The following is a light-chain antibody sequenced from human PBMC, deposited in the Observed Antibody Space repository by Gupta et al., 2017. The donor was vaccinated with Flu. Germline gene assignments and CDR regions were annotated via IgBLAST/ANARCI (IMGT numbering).Light chain of an antibody. Sequence: DVVLTQSPLSLPVTLGQPASISCRSSQSLVNSDGNSYLNWFQQRPGKSPRRLIYKASNRDSGVPDRFSGSGSGTNFTLKISRVEAEDVGVYYCMQGTHWPLTFGGGTKVDIK. CDR3: MQGTHWPLT. CDR1: QSLVNSDGNSY. J-gene: IGKJ4*01. CDR2: KAS. V-gene: IGKV2-30*01.